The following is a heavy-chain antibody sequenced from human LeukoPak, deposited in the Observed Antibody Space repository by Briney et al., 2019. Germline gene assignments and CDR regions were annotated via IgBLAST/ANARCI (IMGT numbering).Heavy chain of an antibody. Sequence: ASVKVSCKASGYTFIGYYLHWVRQAPGQGLEWMGWINPHNGDTHYAQKFQGRVTMTRDTSIATAYMDLSRLKSDDTAVYYCATVRDIVVGGGPYYFDYWGQGTLVTVSS. J-gene: IGHJ4*02. CDR3: ATVRDIVVGGGPYYFDY. D-gene: IGHD2-15*01. CDR1: GYTFIGYY. V-gene: IGHV1-2*02. CDR2: INPHNGDT.